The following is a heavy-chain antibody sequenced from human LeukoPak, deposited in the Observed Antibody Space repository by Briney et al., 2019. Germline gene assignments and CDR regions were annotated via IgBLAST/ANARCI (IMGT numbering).Heavy chain of an antibody. CDR2: IYYSGRT. Sequence: PSQTLSLTCTVSGGSISSTSHYWSWIRQHPGKGLEWTGYIYYSGRTYYNPSLKSRVTISVDTSKNQFSLKLSSVTAADTAVYYCARRSDDYVWGDGLDVWGQGTTVTVSS. D-gene: IGHD3-16*01. J-gene: IGHJ6*02. CDR3: ARRSDDYVWGDGLDV. CDR1: GGSISSTSHY. V-gene: IGHV4-31*03.